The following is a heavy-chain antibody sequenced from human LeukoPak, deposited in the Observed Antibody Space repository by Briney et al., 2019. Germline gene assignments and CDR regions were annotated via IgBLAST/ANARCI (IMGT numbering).Heavy chain of an antibody. Sequence: PSETLSLTCAVYGGSFSGYYWSWIRQPPGKGLEWSGEINHSGSTNYNPSLKSRVTISVDTSKNQFSLKLSSVTAADTAVYYCARGADSNLYYYSGMDVWGQGTTVTVSS. CDR3: ARGADSNLYYYSGMDV. CDR2: INHSGST. J-gene: IGHJ6*02. V-gene: IGHV4-34*01. D-gene: IGHD2-21*01. CDR1: GGSFSGYY.